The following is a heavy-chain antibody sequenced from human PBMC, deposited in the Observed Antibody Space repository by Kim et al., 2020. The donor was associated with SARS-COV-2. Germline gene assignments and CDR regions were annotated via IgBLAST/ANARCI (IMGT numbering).Heavy chain of an antibody. CDR2: VDSDGGIT. V-gene: IGHV3-74*01. Sequence: GGSLRLSCAASGFTFSSYWMNWVRHAPGKGLEWVSRVDSDGGITNYADSVKGRFTISRDNAKNTVYLQMDSLRAEDTAVYYCVRGAPSDYWGQGTLVTV. CDR3: VRGAPSDY. CDR1: GFTFSSYW. J-gene: IGHJ4*02. D-gene: IGHD2-2*01.